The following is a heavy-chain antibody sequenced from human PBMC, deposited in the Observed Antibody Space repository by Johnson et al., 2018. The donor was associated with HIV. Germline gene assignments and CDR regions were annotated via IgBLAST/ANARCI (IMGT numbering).Heavy chain of an antibody. CDR1: GFTFSSYA. J-gene: IGHJ3*02. V-gene: IGHV3-30-3*01. Sequence: QMLLVESGVGVVQPGRSLRLSCAASGFTFSSYAMHWVRQAPGKGLEWVAVISYDGSNKYYADSVKGRFTISRDNSKNTLYLQMNSLRAEDTAVYYCARGGLGDYVVAFDIWGQGTMVTVSS. CDR2: ISYDGSNK. D-gene: IGHD4-17*01. CDR3: ARGGLGDYVVAFDI.